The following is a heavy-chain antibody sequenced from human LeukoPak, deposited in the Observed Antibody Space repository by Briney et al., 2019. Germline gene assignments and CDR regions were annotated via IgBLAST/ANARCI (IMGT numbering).Heavy chain of an antibody. V-gene: IGHV3-23*01. D-gene: IGHD2-8*01. CDR3: AKDRCSNGIGCYYYYMDV. Sequence: GGSLRLSCDASGFSINTYTMYWVRQAPGQGLEWVSGIRNSDGMTYYADSVKGRFSISRDSSKNILYLQMNSLRAEDTAVYYCAKDRCSNGIGCYYYYMDVWGKGTTVTISS. CDR1: GFSINTYT. J-gene: IGHJ6*03. CDR2: IRNSDGMT.